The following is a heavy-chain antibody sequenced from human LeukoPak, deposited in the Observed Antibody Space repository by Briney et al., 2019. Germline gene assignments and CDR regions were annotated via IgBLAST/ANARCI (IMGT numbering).Heavy chain of an antibody. V-gene: IGHV1-69*01. CDR1: GGTFSSYA. CDR2: IIPIFGTA. D-gene: IGHD2-21*01. CDR3: ARDPCGGGDCYPVPEYFQH. J-gene: IGHJ1*01. Sequence: SVKVSCKASGGTFSSYAISWVRQAPGQGLEWMGGIIPIFGTANYAQKFQGRVTITADESTSTAYMELSSLRSEDTAVYYCARDPCGGGDCYPVPEYFQHWGQGTLVTVSS.